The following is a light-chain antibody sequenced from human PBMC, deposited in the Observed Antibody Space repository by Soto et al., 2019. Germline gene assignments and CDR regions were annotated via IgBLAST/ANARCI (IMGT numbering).Light chain of an antibody. Sequence: DIQMTQSPSSLSASVGDRVTITCRASQSISSYLNWYQQKQGKAPNLLIYAASSLQSGVPSRFSGSGSGTDLTITISSLQPEDFETYDGQQSFTTPLTFGGGTKVDIK. J-gene: IGKJ4*01. V-gene: IGKV1-39*01. CDR1: QSISSY. CDR3: QQSFTTPLT. CDR2: AAS.